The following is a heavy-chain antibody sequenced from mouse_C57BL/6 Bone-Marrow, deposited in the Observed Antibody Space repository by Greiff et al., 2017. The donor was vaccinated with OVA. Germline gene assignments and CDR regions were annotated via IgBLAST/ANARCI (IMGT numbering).Heavy chain of an antibody. J-gene: IGHJ4*01. CDR2: ISDGGSYT. CDR3: ARDYYGSSYGGAMDD. Sequence: EVKLVESGGGLVKPGGSLKLSCAASGFTFSSYAMSWVRQTPEKRLEWVATISDGGSYTYYPDNVKGRFTISRDNAKNNLYLQMSNMKTEETAMYYCARDYYGSSYGGAMDDWGQGTSVTVSS. D-gene: IGHD1-1*01. CDR1: GFTFSSYA. V-gene: IGHV5-4*01.